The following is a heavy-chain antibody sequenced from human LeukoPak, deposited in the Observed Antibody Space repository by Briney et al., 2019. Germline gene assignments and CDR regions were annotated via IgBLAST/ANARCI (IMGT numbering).Heavy chain of an antibody. V-gene: IGHV1-2*02. CDR1: GYPFTGYY. J-gene: IGHJ3*02. CDR2: INPNSGGT. D-gene: IGHD3-10*01. CDR3: ARSYGSGRRDAFDI. Sequence: ASVKVPCKASGYPFTGYYLHWVRQAPGQGLEWMGWINPNSGGTGSAKKFQGRVTMTRDTSIRTAYMELSRLRSDDTAVYYCARSYGSGRRDAFDIWGLGTMVIVSS.